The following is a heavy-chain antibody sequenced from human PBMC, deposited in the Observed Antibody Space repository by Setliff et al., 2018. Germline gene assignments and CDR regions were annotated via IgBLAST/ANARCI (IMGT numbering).Heavy chain of an antibody. Sequence: SETLSLTCVVSGSSMTGRYIWGWFRQSPGKGLEWIGEINHSGITNYNPSLQSRVAMSVDTSKNQFSLRLNSLTAADTAVYYCARHVLSQSGLYVDYWGQGTLVTVSS. J-gene: IGHJ4*02. D-gene: IGHD2-8*01. CDR1: GSSMTGRYI. CDR2: INHSGIT. V-gene: IGHV4-34*01. CDR3: ARHVLSQSGLYVDY.